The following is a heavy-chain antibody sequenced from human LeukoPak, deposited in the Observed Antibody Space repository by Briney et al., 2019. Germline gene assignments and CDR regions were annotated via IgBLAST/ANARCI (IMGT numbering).Heavy chain of an antibody. V-gene: IGHV4-61*01. CDR2: IYYSGGT. CDR1: GGSVSSRSYY. J-gene: IGHJ4*02. Sequence: SETLSLTCTVSGGSVSSRSYYWGWIRQPPGKGLEYIGYIYYSGGTNYNPSLKSRVTISVDTSKNQFSLKLRSVTAADTAVYYCARVMVRGVELDYWGQGNLVTVSS. CDR3: ARVMVRGVELDY. D-gene: IGHD3-10*01.